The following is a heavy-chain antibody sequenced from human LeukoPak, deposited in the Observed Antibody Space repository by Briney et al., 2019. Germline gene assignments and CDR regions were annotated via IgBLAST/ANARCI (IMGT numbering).Heavy chain of an antibody. CDR1: GFTFSSYN. Sequence: GGSLRLSCAASGFTFSSYNMNWVRQAPGKGLEWVSYISPSSTRIDYAASVRGRFTISRDNSKNTLYLQMNSLRAEDTAVYYCARDKELLWFGESHDAFDIWGQGTMVTVSS. CDR2: ISPSSTRI. V-gene: IGHV3-48*01. J-gene: IGHJ3*02. D-gene: IGHD3-10*01. CDR3: ARDKELLWFGESHDAFDI.